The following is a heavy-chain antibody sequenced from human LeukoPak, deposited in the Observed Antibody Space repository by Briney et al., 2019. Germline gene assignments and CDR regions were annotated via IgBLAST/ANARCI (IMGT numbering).Heavy chain of an antibody. V-gene: IGHV3-9*01. Sequence: GGSLRLSCAASGFTFDDYAMHWVRQAPGKGLEWVSGISWNRGSIGYADSVKGRFTISRDNAKNSLYLQMNSLRAEDTALYYCAKDMDFWGQGTLVTVSS. CDR3: AKDMDF. J-gene: IGHJ4*02. CDR2: ISWNRGSI. CDR1: GFTFDDYA.